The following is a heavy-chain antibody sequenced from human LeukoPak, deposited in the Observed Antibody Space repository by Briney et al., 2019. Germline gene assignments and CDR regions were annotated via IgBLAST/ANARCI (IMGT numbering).Heavy chain of an antibody. J-gene: IGHJ5*02. CDR3: ARGEQLLWFGEAPPNWFDP. CDR1: GGSISSSNW. Sequence: SETLSLTCAVSGGSISSSNWWSWVRQPPGKGLEWIGEIYHSGSTNYNPSLKSRVTISVDKSKNQFSLKLSSVTAADTAVYYCARGEQLLWFGEAPPNWFDPWGQGTLVTVSS. D-gene: IGHD3-10*01. CDR2: IYHSGST. V-gene: IGHV4-4*02.